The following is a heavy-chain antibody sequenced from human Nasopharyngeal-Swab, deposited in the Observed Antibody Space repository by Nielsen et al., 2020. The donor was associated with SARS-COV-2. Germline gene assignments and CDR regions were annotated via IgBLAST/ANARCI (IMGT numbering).Heavy chain of an antibody. CDR1: GFSFSSYW. CDR3: ARDALTGGVDY. CDR2: IKQDGSEK. V-gene: IGHV3-7*03. J-gene: IGHJ4*02. Sequence: GESLKISCEASGFSFSSYWMSWVRQAPGKGLEWVANIKQDGSEKNYVDSVKGRFSISRDTTKNSLYLQMNSLRAEDTAVYYCARDALTGGVDYWGQGTLVTVSS. D-gene: IGHD7-27*01.